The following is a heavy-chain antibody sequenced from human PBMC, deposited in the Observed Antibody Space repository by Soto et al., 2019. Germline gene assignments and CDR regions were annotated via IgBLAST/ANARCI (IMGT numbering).Heavy chain of an antibody. CDR2: IDGSGGGT. V-gene: IGHV3-23*01. J-gene: IGHJ4*02. CDR3: VKEMIAAAYVETSPFDF. D-gene: IGHD2-15*01. Sequence: EVQLLESGGGLVQPGGSLRLSCAASGFTFSSYAMGWVRQAPGTGLEWVSGIDGSGGGTSFADSVKVRFRISRNNSKNTLYLHMCSLRAEDTARYYCVKEMIAAAYVETSPFDFWGQGTLVTVSS. CDR1: GFTFSSYA.